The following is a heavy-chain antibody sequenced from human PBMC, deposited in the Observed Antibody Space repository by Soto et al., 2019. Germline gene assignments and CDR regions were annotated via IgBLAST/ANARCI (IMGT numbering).Heavy chain of an antibody. CDR2: IYPGDSDT. CDR1: GYKFTNYW. D-gene: IGHD5-12*01. Sequence: GESLKISCKGSGYKFTNYWIGWVRQMPGKGLEWMGIIYPGDSDTRYSPSFQGQVTISADKSISTAYLQWSSLKASDTAMYYCASPQPARLSGFQHWGQGTLVTVSS. CDR3: ASPQPARLSGFQH. V-gene: IGHV5-51*01. J-gene: IGHJ1*01.